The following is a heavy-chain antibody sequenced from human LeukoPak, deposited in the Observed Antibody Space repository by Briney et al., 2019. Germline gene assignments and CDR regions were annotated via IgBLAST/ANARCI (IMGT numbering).Heavy chain of an antibody. Sequence: GGSLRLSCAASGFTFSTYGMHWVRQAPGKGLEWVSVIYSDDSTYYADSVKGRFTISRDNSKNTLYLQMNSLRAEDTAVYYCESIAVAGTFDYWGQGTLVTVSS. V-gene: IGHV3-66*01. D-gene: IGHD6-19*01. J-gene: IGHJ4*02. CDR1: GFTFSTYG. CDR3: ESIAVAGTFDY. CDR2: IYSDDST.